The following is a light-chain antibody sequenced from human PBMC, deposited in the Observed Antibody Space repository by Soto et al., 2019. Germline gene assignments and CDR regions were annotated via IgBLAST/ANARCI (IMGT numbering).Light chain of an antibody. Sequence: QSALTQPASVSGSPGQSITISCTGTSSDVGAYNYVSWYQQHPGKAPKLMIYDVSNQPSGVSDRFSGSKSGNTASLIISGLQAEDEADYYCSSYTSSNTVVFGGGTKLTVL. CDR3: SSYTSSNTVV. V-gene: IGLV2-14*03. CDR2: DVS. J-gene: IGLJ2*01. CDR1: SSDVGAYNY.